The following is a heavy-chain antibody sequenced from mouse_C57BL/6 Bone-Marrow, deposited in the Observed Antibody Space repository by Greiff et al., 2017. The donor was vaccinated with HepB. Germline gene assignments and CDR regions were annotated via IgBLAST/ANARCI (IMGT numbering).Heavy chain of an antibody. CDR3: ARRWLLRFYAMDY. CDR2: ILPGSGST. D-gene: IGHD2-3*01. Sequence: VQLQQSGAELMKPGASVKLSCKATGYTFTGYWIEWVKQRPGHGLEWIGEILPGSGSTNYNEKFKGKATFTADTSSNTAYMQRSSLTTEDSAIYYCARRWLLRFYAMDYWGQGTSVTVSS. J-gene: IGHJ4*01. CDR1: GYTFTGYW. V-gene: IGHV1-9*01.